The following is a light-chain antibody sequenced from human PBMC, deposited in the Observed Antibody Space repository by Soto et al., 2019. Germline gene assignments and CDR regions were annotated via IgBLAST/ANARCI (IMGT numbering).Light chain of an antibody. CDR3: QQYNSYSQT. CDR1: QSISSW. CDR2: DAS. V-gene: IGKV1-5*01. J-gene: IGKJ1*01. Sequence: DIQMTQSPSTLSASVGDRVTITCRASQSISSWLAWYQQKPGKAPKLLIYDASSLEGGVPSRFSGSGSGTEFTLTIISLQPDDFATYYCQQYNSYSQTFGQGTKVEIK.